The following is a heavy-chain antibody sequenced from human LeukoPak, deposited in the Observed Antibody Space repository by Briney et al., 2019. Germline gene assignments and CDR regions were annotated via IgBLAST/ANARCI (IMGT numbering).Heavy chain of an antibody. V-gene: IGHV5-51*01. Sequence: GESLKISCKGSGYSFTNSWIAWVRQMPGKGLEWMGIIYPGDSDTRYSPSFQGQVTISADKSISTAYLQWSSLKASDTAMYYCATHLGYCSSTSCYSCWGQGTLVTVSS. CDR3: ATHLGYCSSTSCYSC. CDR1: GYSFTNSW. J-gene: IGHJ4*02. CDR2: IYPGDSDT. D-gene: IGHD2-2*01.